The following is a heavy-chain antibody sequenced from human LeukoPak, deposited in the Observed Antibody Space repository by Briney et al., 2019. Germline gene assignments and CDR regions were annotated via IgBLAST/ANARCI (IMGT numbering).Heavy chain of an antibody. J-gene: IGHJ5*02. CDR1: GFTFSSYS. Sequence: GGPLRLSCAASGFTFSSYSMNWVRQAPGKGLEWVSSTTRSSTSTYYTDSVRGRFTISRDNAKNSLYLQMNSLRAEDTAVYYCARDNWNDAPGGFDPWGQGTLVTVSS. CDR3: ARDNWNDAPGGFDP. CDR2: TTRSSTST. D-gene: IGHD1-20*01. V-gene: IGHV3-21*01.